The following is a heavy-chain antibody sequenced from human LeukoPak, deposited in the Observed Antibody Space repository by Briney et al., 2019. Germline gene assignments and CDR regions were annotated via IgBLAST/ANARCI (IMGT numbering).Heavy chain of an antibody. D-gene: IGHD3-10*01. CDR1: GFSFDSYW. CDR2: INWNGGST. V-gene: IGHV3-20*04. CDR3: AREYYWDYYMDV. J-gene: IGHJ6*03. Sequence: PGVSLRLSCVASGFSFDSYWMNWVRQAPGRGLEWVSGINWNGGSTGYADSVKGRFTISRDNAKNSLYLQMNSLRAEDTALYYCAREYYWDYYMDVWGKGTTVTVS.